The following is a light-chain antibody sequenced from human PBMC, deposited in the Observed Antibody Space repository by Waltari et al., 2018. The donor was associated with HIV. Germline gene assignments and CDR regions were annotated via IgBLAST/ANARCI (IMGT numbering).Light chain of an antibody. J-gene: IGLJ2*01. CDR1: SSHIGSPS. CDR3: AAWDDSLSGPV. V-gene: IGLV1-47*01. CDR2: RNN. Sequence: QSVLTQPPSASGTPGQRVTISCSGRSSHIGSPSVYWYQQLPGTAPKPLIYRNNQRPSGVPDRFSGSKSGTSASLAISGLRSEDEADYYCAAWDDSLSGPVFCGGTKLTVL.